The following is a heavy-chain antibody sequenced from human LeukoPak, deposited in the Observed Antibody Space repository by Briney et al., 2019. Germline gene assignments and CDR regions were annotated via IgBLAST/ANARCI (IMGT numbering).Heavy chain of an antibody. D-gene: IGHD2-2*01. V-gene: IGHV5-51*01. J-gene: IGHJ4*02. CDR2: IYPGDSDT. Sequence: GESLEITCKGSGYSFSNHWIGWVRQMPGKGLEWMGIIYPGDSDTRYSPSFQGQVTISADKSISTAYLQWSSLKASDTAMYYCARLPPSTDFWGQGTLVTVSS. CDR3: ARLPPSTDF. CDR1: GYSFSNHW.